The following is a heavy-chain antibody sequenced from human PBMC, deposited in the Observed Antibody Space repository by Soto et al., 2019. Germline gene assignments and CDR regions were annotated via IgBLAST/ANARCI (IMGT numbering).Heavy chain of an antibody. D-gene: IGHD3-16*01. CDR3: ARDSRKGYDLEY. CDR2: IYHSGGA. V-gene: IGHV4-30-2*01. CDR1: GDSISSGGYS. Sequence: QLQLQESGSGLVKPSQTLSLTCAVSGDSISSGGYSWNWIRQPPGKGLAWIGNIYHSGGADYNPSLTSRVTIPLDSSNNQFSLKLRSVTAADTAVYYCARDSRKGYDLEYWGQGTLVTVSS. J-gene: IGHJ4*02.